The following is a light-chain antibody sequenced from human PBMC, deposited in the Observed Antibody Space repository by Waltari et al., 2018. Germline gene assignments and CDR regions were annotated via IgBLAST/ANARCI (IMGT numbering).Light chain of an antibody. Sequence: QSALTQPASVSGSPGQSITISCSGTNNPFSWYQPFPGKVPKLVIYATTERPSGVSNRFSGSKSGDTASLTISGLQPGDEADYYCCSYEPFNRVFGGGTKLTVL. CDR1: NNP. CDR3: CSYEPFNRV. CDR2: ATT. J-gene: IGLJ3*02. V-gene: IGLV2-23*01.